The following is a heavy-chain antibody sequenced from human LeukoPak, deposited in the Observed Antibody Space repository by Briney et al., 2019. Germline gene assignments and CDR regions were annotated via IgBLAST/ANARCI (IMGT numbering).Heavy chain of an antibody. Sequence: SETLSLTCTVSGGSISSSSYYWGWIRQPPGKGLEWIGSIYYSGSTYYNPSLKSRVTISVGTSKNQFSLKLSSVTAADTAVYYCASANYYDSSGYSDYWGQGTLVTVSS. CDR1: GGSISSSSYY. D-gene: IGHD3-22*01. CDR2: IYYSGST. J-gene: IGHJ4*02. V-gene: IGHV4-39*07. CDR3: ASANYYDSSGYSDY.